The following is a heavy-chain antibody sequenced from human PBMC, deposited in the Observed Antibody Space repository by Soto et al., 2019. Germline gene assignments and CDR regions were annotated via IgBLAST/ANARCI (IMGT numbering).Heavy chain of an antibody. V-gene: IGHV3-11*01. J-gene: IGHJ4*02. CDR1: GYTFSDYY. D-gene: IGHD3-3*01. Sequence: QVQLVESGGDLVKPGGSLRLSCAASGYTFSDYYLSWIRQAPGKGLEWISYIDTSSTKIYYADSVRGRFTISRDNGKNSLFLEMNNLRVEDPAVYFCASHYDLWTGYLSPVDYWGRGTLVTVSS. CDR3: ASHYDLWTGYLSPVDY. CDR2: IDTSSTKI.